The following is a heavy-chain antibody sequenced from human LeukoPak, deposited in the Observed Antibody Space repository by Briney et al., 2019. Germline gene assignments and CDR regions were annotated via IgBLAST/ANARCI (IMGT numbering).Heavy chain of an antibody. CDR3: AKAEQLVSPFDY. CDR1: GFTVSSNY. CDR2: IYSGGST. Sequence: GGSLRLSCAASGFTVSSNYMSWVRQAPGKGLEWVSVIYSGGSTYYADSVKGRFTISRDNSKNTLYLQMNSLRAEDTAVYYCAKAEQLVSPFDYWGQGTLVTVSS. V-gene: IGHV3-53*05. D-gene: IGHD6-6*01. J-gene: IGHJ4*02.